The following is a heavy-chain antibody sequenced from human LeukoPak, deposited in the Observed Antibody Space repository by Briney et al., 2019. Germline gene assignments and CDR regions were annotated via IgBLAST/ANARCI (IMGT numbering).Heavy chain of an antibody. Sequence: SETPSLTCTVSGGSISSYYWSWIRQPPGKGLEWIGYIYYSGSTNYNPSLKSGVTISVDTSKNQFSLKLSSATAADTAVYYCARVGATRDYYYYYGMDVWGQGTTVTVSS. V-gene: IGHV4-59*08. D-gene: IGHD1-26*01. J-gene: IGHJ6*02. CDR1: GGSISSYY. CDR3: ARVGATRDYYYYYGMDV. CDR2: IYYSGST.